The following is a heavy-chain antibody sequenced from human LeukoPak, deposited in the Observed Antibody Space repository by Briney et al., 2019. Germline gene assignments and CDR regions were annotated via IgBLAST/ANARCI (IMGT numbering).Heavy chain of an antibody. D-gene: IGHD3-3*01. J-gene: IGHJ4*02. V-gene: IGHV3-7*01. CDR1: GFTFSSYW. CDR3: AREPLYDFWGGYSHFDS. CDR2: IKQDGSEK. Sequence: SGGSLRLSCAASGFTFSSYWMSWVRQVPGKGLEWVANIKQDGSEKYYVDSVKGRFTISRDNAKNSLYLQMNSLRAEDTAVYYCAREPLYDFWGGYSHFDSWGQGTLVTVSS.